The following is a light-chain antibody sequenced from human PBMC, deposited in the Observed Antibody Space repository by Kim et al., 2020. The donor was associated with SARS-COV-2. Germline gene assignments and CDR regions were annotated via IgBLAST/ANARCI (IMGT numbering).Light chain of an antibody. Sequence: ASVGDRVTITCRASQSMTNWLAWYQQKPGKAPKLLIYKASSLESGVPSRFSGSGSGTEFTLTISSLQPDDFATYYCQQYNPYSWTFGQGTKVDIK. CDR3: QQYNPYSWT. V-gene: IGKV1-5*03. J-gene: IGKJ1*01. CDR1: QSMTNW. CDR2: KAS.